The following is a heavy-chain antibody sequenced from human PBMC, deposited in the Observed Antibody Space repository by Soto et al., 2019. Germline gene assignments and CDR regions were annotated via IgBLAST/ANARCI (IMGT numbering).Heavy chain of an antibody. CDR1: GGSISSSSYY. Sequence: SETLSLTCTVSGGSISSSSYYWGWIRQPPGKGLEWIGSIYYSGSTYYNPSLKSRVTISVDTSKNQFSLKLSSVTAADTAVYYCARPYCSSTSCYVGPYFDYWGQGTLVTVSS. CDR3: ARPYCSSTSCYVGPYFDY. V-gene: IGHV4-39*01. D-gene: IGHD2-2*01. J-gene: IGHJ4*02. CDR2: IYYSGST.